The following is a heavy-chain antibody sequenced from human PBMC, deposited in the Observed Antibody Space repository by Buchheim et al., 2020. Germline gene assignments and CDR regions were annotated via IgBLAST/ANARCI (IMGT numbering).Heavy chain of an antibody. D-gene: IGHD2-15*01. V-gene: IGHV3-33*01. Sequence: QVQLVESGGGVVQPGRSLRLSCAASGFTFSSYGMHWVRQAPGKGLEWVAVIWYDGSNKYYADSVKGRFTISRDNSKNTLYLQMNSLRAEDTAVYYCARVIGSDYYYGMDVWGQGTT. CDR3: ARVIGSDYYYGMDV. CDR1: GFTFSSYG. CDR2: IWYDGSNK. J-gene: IGHJ6*02.